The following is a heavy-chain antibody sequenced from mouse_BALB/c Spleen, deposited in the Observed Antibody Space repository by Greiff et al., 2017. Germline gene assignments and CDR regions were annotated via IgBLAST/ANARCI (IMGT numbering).Heavy chain of an antibody. CDR1: GFAFSSYD. CDR2: ISSGGGST. Sequence: EVQRVESGGGLVKPGGSLKLSCAASGFAFSSYDMSWVRQTPEKRLEWVAYISSGGGSTYYPDTVKGRFTISRDNAKNTLYLQMSSLKSEDTAMYYCARPITTATAWFAYWGQGTLVTVSA. D-gene: IGHD1-2*01. CDR3: ARPITTATAWFAY. J-gene: IGHJ3*01. V-gene: IGHV5-12-1*01.